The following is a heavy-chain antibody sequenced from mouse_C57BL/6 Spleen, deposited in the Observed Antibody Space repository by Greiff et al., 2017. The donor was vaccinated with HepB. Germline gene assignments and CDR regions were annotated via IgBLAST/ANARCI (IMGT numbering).Heavy chain of an antibody. CDR2: ISYDGSN. CDR3: AREGGAMDY. V-gene: IGHV3-6*01. CDR1: GYSITSGYY. Sequence: VQLQQSGPGLVKPSQSLSLTCSVTGYSITSGYYWNWIRQFPGNKLEWMGYISYDGSNNYNPSLKNRISITRDTSKNQFFLKLNSVTTEYTATYYCAREGGAMDYWGQGTSVTVSS. J-gene: IGHJ4*01.